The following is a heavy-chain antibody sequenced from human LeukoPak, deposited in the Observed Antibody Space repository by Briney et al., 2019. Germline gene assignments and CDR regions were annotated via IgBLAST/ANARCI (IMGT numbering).Heavy chain of an antibody. CDR3: ARDGCSSDNCYGYYYYYYGMDV. D-gene: IGHD2-2*01. J-gene: IGHJ6*02. Sequence: SGGSLRLSCAASGFTFSSYSMNWVRQAPGKGLEWVSSISSSSSYIYYADSVKGRFTISRDNAKNSLYLQMNSLRAEDTAVYYCARDGCSSDNCYGYYYYYYGMDVWGPGTTVTVSS. V-gene: IGHV3-21*01. CDR2: ISSSSSYI. CDR1: GFTFSSYS.